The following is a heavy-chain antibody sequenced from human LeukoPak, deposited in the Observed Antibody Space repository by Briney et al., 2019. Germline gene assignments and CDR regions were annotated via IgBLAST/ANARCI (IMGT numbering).Heavy chain of an antibody. CDR3: ARGGNSANWFDP. CDR1: GFTFSSYG. V-gene: IGHV3-33*01. CDR2: IWYDGSNK. J-gene: IGHJ5*02. D-gene: IGHD4-23*01. Sequence: PGRSLRLSCAASGFTFSSYGMHWVRQAPGKGLEWVAVIWYDGSNKYYADSVKGRFTISRDNPKNTLYLQMNSLRAEDTAVYYCARGGNSANWFDPWGQGTLVTVSS.